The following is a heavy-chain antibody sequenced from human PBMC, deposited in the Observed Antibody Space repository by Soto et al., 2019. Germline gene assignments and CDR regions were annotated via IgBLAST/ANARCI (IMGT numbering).Heavy chain of an antibody. Sequence: QVQLVESGGGVVQPGRSLRLSCAASGFSFRNYAMHWVRQAPGKGLEWVAVISYDGSNKYYADSVKGRFTISRDNYKNTLYLQMNSLRAEDTAVYYGAKDLCSSSSCYYNYGLDVWGQGTTVTVSS. CDR1: GFSFRNYA. D-gene: IGHD2-2*01. CDR2: ISYDGSNK. J-gene: IGHJ6*02. CDR3: AKDLCSSSSCYYNYGLDV. V-gene: IGHV3-30*18.